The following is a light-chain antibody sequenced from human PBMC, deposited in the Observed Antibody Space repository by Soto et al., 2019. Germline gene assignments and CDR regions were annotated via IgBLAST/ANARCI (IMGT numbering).Light chain of an antibody. V-gene: IGLV2-23*02. CDR1: SSDVGSYNL. CDR3: CSYAGSSTLGV. Sequence: LTQPASVSGSPGQSITISCTGTSSDVGSYNLVSWYQQHPGKAPKLMIYEVSKRPSGVSNRFSGSKSGNTASLTISGLQAEDEADYYCCSYAGSSTLGVFGTGTKVTVL. CDR2: EVS. J-gene: IGLJ1*01.